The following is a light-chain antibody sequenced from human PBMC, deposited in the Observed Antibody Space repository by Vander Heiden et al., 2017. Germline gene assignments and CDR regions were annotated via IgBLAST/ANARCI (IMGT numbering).Light chain of an antibody. CDR1: QSVGSW. V-gene: IGKV1-5*03. CDR3: QQYNSYRT. CDR2: KAS. J-gene: IGKJ1*01. Sequence: DIQMTQSPSTLSASVGDRVTITCRPSQSVGSWLAWHQQKPEKAPKLLIDKASGLQGGVPSRFSGRGSGTDFTLTISRLQPDDCATYYCQQYNSYRTFGQGTKVEVK.